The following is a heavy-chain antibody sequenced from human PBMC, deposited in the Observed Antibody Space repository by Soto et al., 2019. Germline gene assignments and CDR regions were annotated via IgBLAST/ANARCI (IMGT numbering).Heavy chain of an antibody. D-gene: IGHD6-19*01. Sequence: SETLSLTCTVSGGSISSSSYYWGWIRQPPGKGLEWIGSIYYSGSTYYNPSLKSRVTISVDTSKNQFSLKLSSVTAADTAVYYCARPSTPGIAVAGTWDDAFDIWGQGTTVTVSS. J-gene: IGHJ3*02. V-gene: IGHV4-39*01. CDR2: IYYSGST. CDR3: ARPSTPGIAVAGTWDDAFDI. CDR1: GGSISSSSYY.